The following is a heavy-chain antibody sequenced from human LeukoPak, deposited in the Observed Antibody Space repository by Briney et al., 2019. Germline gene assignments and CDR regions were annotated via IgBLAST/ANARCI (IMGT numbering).Heavy chain of an antibody. CDR1: GYTFTSYH. Sequence: ASVKVSCKTSGYTFTSYHINWVRQATGQGLEWMGWMNPYSGDRGYAQKFQGRVSITSDTSISTAYMELSSLRSEDTAVYFCARTPSLTASGYDYWGQGTLVTVSS. D-gene: IGHD2-21*02. CDR3: ARTPSLTASGYDY. CDR2: MNPYSGDR. J-gene: IGHJ4*02. V-gene: IGHV1-8*03.